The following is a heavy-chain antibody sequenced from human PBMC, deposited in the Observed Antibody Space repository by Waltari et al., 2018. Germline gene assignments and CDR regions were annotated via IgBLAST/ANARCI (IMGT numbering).Heavy chain of an antibody. Sequence: QVQLQESGPGLVKPSGTLSLTCAVSGGSISSSNWWSWVRQPPGQGLEWIGEIYHRGGTNYNPSLTSRVTIAVDKSKNQFSLKLSAVTAADTAVYYCARGRGATMARDAFDIWGQGTMATV. J-gene: IGHJ3*02. CDR3: ARGRGATMARDAFDI. CDR2: IYHRGGT. D-gene: IGHD1-26*01. V-gene: IGHV4-4*02. CDR1: GGSISSSNW.